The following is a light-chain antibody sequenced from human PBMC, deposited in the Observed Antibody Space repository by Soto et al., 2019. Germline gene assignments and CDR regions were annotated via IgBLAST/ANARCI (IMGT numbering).Light chain of an antibody. V-gene: IGLV1-44*01. CDR1: SSDIGGNA. CDR2: NTS. J-gene: IGLJ1*01. CDR3: ATWDDSRSSYV. Sequence: QAVLTQPPSASGTPGQGVTISCSGGSSDIGGNAINWYQHLPGPAPKLLVYNTSQRPSGVPDRFSGSKSGASASLAISGLESEDEADYYCATWDDSRSSYVFGTGTKVTVL.